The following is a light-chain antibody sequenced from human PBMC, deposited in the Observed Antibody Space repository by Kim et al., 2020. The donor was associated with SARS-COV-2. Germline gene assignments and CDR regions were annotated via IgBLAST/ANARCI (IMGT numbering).Light chain of an antibody. J-gene: IGLJ2*01. CDR1: NSLVGDYNY. CDR2: DVT. CDR3: TSYASGDIVI. V-gene: IGLV2-14*03. Sequence: GQSITLSCTRSNSLVGDYNYVSWFQQHPAKAPKLIIFDVTYRPSGVSTRFSGSKSGNTASLTISGLQAEDEADYFCTSYASGDIVIFGGGTQLTVL.